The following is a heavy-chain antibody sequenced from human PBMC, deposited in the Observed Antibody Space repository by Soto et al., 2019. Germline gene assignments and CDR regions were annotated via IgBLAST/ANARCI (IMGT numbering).Heavy chain of an antibody. D-gene: IGHD2-2*01. CDR2: INHSGST. J-gene: IGHJ3*02. Sequence: SETLSLTCAVYGGSFSGYYWSWIRQPPGKGLEWIGEINHSGSTNYNPSLKSRVTISVDTSKNQFSLKLSSVTAADTAVYYCARRPRYCSSTSCPMRGAFDIWGQGTMVTVSS. CDR3: ARRPRYCSSTSCPMRGAFDI. CDR1: GGSFSGYY. V-gene: IGHV4-34*01.